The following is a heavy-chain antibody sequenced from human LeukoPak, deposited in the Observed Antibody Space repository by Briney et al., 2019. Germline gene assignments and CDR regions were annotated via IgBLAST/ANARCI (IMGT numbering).Heavy chain of an antibody. Sequence: SETLSLTCTVSGGSISSGGYYWSWIRQHPGKGLEWIGYIYYSGSTYYNPSLKSRVTISVDTSKNQFSLKLSSVTAADTAVYYCARGKYRSRSGSSGNDYWGQGTLVTVSS. CDR3: ARGKYRSRSGSSGNDY. J-gene: IGHJ4*02. V-gene: IGHV4-31*03. CDR2: IYYSGST. D-gene: IGHD2-15*01. CDR1: GGSISSGGYY.